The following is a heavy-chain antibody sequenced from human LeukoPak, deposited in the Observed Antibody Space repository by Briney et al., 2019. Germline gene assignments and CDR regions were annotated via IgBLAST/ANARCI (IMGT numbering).Heavy chain of an antibody. CDR1: GYSFTSCW. D-gene: IGHD3-22*01. CDR2: IYPGDSDT. Sequence: GESLKISCKGSGYSFTSCWIGWVRQMPGKGLEWMGIIYPGDSDTRYSPSFQGQVTISADKSISTAYLQWSSLKASDTAMYYCARQGAYYYDSSGYYYWFDPWGQGTLVTVSS. CDR3: ARQGAYYYDSSGYYYWFDP. J-gene: IGHJ5*02. V-gene: IGHV5-51*01.